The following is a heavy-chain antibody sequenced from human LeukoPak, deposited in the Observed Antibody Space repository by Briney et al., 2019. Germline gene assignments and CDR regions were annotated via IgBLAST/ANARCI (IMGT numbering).Heavy chain of an antibody. CDR1: GFILRSFS. CDR2: ITASGSHT. Sequence: GGSLRLSCAASGFILRSFSMSWVRQAPGRGLEEVSAITASGSHTYYADFVKGRLTNPRDNSKHTVLLQMNSRRCEDTALYYWAIWGEGFWSTKTEDYWGQGTLVTVSS. D-gene: IGHD3-3*01. CDR3: AIWGEGFWSTKTEDY. J-gene: IGHJ4*02. V-gene: IGHV3-23*01.